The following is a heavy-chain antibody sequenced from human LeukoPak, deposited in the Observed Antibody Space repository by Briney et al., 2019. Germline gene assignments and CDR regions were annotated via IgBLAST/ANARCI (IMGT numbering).Heavy chain of an antibody. D-gene: IGHD1-7*01. CDR1: GFTFSDYA. Sequence: PEGSLRLSCAASGFTFSDYAMHWVRQAPGKGLEWVAVISKDGSDKYYPGSVRGRFTISRDNSKNTIYLQMDSLRAEDTGIYYCARDYWWNYDYWGQGTLVTVSS. J-gene: IGHJ4*02. CDR2: ISKDGSDK. V-gene: IGHV3-30-3*01. CDR3: ARDYWWNYDY.